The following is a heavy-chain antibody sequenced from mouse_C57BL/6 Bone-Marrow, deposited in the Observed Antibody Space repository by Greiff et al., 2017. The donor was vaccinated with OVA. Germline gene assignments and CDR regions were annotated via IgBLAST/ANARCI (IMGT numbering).Heavy chain of an antibody. CDR3: ARRGFCLLLRCYAMDY. D-gene: IGHD1-1*01. J-gene: IGHJ4*01. V-gene: IGHV1-59*01. Sequence: QVQLQQPGAELVRPGTSVKLSCKASGYTFTSYWMHWVKQRPGQGLEWIGVIDPSDSYTNYNQKFKGKATLTVDTSSSTAYMQLSSLTSEDSAVYYCARRGFCLLLRCYAMDYWGQGTSVTVSS. CDR1: GYTFTSYW. CDR2: IDPSDSYT.